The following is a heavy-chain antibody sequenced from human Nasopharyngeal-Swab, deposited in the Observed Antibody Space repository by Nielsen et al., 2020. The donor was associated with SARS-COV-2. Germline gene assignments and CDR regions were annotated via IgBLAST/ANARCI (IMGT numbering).Heavy chain of an antibody. Sequence: GESLKISCAASGFTFSDSAIHWVRQASGKGLEWVCRLRSNGNTYATAYAPSVKGRFIIFRDDPTNTAYLQMNSLKTEDTAVYYCTRCGGACYSGRDYWGQGTLVTVSS. J-gene: IGHJ4*02. D-gene: IGHD2-21*02. V-gene: IGHV3-73*01. CDR2: LRSNGNTYAT. CDR1: GFTFSDSA. CDR3: TRCGGACYSGRDY.